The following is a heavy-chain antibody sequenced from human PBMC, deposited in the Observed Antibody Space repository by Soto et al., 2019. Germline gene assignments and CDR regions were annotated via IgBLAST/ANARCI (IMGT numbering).Heavy chain of an antibody. CDR1: GFTFYNYA. V-gene: IGHV3-23*01. CDR2: ISSDATKT. Sequence: PGGSLRLSCAASGFTFYNYAMTWVRQAPGKGPEWVSTISSDATKTYYADSVKGRFTISRDFSKNTLYLQMSSLRAEDTAIYYCSKDQIWEVPHFFDLWGKGILVTVSS. D-gene: IGHD1-26*01. CDR3: SKDQIWEVPHFFDL. J-gene: IGHJ4*02.